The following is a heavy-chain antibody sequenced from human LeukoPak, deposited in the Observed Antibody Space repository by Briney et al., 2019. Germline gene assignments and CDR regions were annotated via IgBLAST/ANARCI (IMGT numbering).Heavy chain of an antibody. CDR3: AKDSRNYYGSGSYFGYFDY. V-gene: IGHV3-30*18. CDR1: GFTFSSYG. D-gene: IGHD3-10*01. Sequence: GSLRLSCAASGFTFSSYGMHGVRQAPGKGLEWGAVISYDGSNKYYADSVTGRFTSSRDNANTSLYLKMHSLRAEDTALYYCAKDSRNYYGSGSYFGYFDYWGQGTLVTVSS. J-gene: IGHJ4*02. CDR2: ISYDGSNK.